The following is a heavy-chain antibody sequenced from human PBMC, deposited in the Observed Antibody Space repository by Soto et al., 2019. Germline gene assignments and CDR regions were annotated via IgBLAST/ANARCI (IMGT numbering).Heavy chain of an antibody. Sequence: GGSLRLSCAASGFTFSVHSMNWVRRAPGKGLEWVSYISSTSSARYYADSVKGRFTISRDNARNSLYLQMDSLRDEDTALYYCAKGRYDFWSPYYFDSWGQGTLVTVSS. J-gene: IGHJ4*02. D-gene: IGHD3-3*01. CDR3: AKGRYDFWSPYYFDS. CDR2: ISSTSSAR. CDR1: GFTFSVHS. V-gene: IGHV3-48*02.